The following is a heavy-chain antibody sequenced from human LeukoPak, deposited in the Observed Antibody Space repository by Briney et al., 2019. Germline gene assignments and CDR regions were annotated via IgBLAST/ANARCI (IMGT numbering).Heavy chain of an antibody. CDR3: ARQNDVPNYYDSSGYPPDAFDI. V-gene: IGHV5-51*01. D-gene: IGHD3-22*01. J-gene: IGHJ3*02. Sequence: GESLKISCKGSGYSFTTYWIGWVRQMPGKGLEWMGIIYPGDSDTRYSPSFQGQVTISADKSISTAYLQWSSLKASDTAMYYCARQNDVPNYYDSSGYPPDAFDIWGQGTTVTVSS. CDR2: IYPGDSDT. CDR1: GYSFTTYW.